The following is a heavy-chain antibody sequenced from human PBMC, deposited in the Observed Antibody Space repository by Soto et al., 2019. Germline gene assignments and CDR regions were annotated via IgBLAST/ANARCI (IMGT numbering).Heavy chain of an antibody. V-gene: IGHV1-18*01. D-gene: IGHD5-12*01. J-gene: IGHJ3*02. Sequence: ASVKVSCRASGYTFTSYGISWVRQAPGQGLEWMGWISAYNGNTNYAQKLQGRVTMTTDTSTSTAYMELRSLRSDDTAVYYCARGGTSYSGEGDAFDIWGQGTMVTVSS. CDR1: GYTFTSYG. CDR2: ISAYNGNT. CDR3: ARGGTSYSGEGDAFDI.